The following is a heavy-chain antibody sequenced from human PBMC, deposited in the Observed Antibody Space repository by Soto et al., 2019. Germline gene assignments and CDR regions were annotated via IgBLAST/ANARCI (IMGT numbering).Heavy chain of an antibody. J-gene: IGHJ4*02. Sequence: ASVKVSCKASGGTFSSYAISWVRQAPGQGLEWMGGIIPIFGTANYAQKFQGRVTITADESTSTAYMELSSLRSEDTAVYYCARASWSSGLPTLSFDYWGQGTLVTVSS. CDR1: GGTFSSYA. D-gene: IGHD5-18*01. V-gene: IGHV1-69*13. CDR3: ARASWSSGLPTLSFDY. CDR2: IIPIFGTA.